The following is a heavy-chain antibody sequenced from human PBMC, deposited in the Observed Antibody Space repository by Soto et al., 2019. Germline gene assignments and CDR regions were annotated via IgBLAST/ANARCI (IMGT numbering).Heavy chain of an antibody. V-gene: IGHV3-30*18. CDR1: GININNYG. Sequence: QVQLVESGGGVVQPGRSLRLSCAASGININNYGMHWVRQAPGKGLEWVAVISYNGRNTYYGDSVKGRFTISRDNSNDRLFLQMNSLRPEDTAMYYCAKDLVDDGSGRMNHWGQGTLVTVSS. D-gene: IGHD3-10*01. CDR2: ISYNGRNT. J-gene: IGHJ5*02. CDR3: AKDLVDDGSGRMNH.